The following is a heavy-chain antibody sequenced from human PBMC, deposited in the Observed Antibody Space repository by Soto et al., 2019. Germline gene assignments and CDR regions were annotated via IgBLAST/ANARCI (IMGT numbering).Heavy chain of an antibody. CDR3: ARDFRGAARDFYYYYMDV. D-gene: IGHD6-6*01. CDR1: GGSISSYY. V-gene: IGHV4-59*01. CDR2: IYYSGST. J-gene: IGHJ6*03. Sequence: TSETLSLTCTVPGGSISSYYWSWIRQPPGKGLEWIGYIYYSGSTNYNPSLKSRVTVSVDTSKNQFSLKLSSVTAADTAVYYCARDFRGAARDFYYYYMDVWGKGTTVT.